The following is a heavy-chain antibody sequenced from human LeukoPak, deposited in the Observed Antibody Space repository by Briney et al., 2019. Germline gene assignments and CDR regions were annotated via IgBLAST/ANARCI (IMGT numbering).Heavy chain of an antibody. D-gene: IGHD3-9*01. CDR1: GFTFSSYG. CDR2: IRYDGSNK. CDR3: AKDPGGFTIFPPDY. Sequence: SGGSLRLSCAASGFTFSSYGMHWVRQAPGKGLEWVAFIRYDGSNKYYADSVKGRFTISRDNSKNTLYLQMNSLRAEDTAVYYCAKDPGGFTIFPPDYWGQGTLVTVSS. J-gene: IGHJ4*02. V-gene: IGHV3-30*02.